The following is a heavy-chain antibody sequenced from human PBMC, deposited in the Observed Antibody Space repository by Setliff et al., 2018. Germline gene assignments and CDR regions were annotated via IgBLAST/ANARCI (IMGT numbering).Heavy chain of an antibody. J-gene: IGHJ4*02. D-gene: IGHD6-13*01. V-gene: IGHV4-61*10. CDR3: ATGAGYSSSWPFDY. Sequence: SETLSLTCTVSGGSISSGYYYWNWIRQPAGKGLEWIGHIYYSGSTNYNPSLKSRVTISVDTSKNQFSLKLSSVTAADTAVYYCATGAGYSSSWPFDYWGQGTLVTVSS. CDR2: IYYSGST. CDR1: GGSISSGYYY.